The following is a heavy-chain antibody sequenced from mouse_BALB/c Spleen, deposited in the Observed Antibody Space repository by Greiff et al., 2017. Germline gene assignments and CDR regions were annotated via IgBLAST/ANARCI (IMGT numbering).Heavy chain of an antibody. Sequence: EVQVVESGGGLVKPGGSLKLSCAASGFTFSSYAMSWVRQTPEKRLEWVATISSGGSYTYYPDSVKGRFTISRDNAKNTLYLQMSSLRSEDTAMYYCAKMKFTTLDYWGQGTTLTVSA. V-gene: IGHV5-9-3*01. CDR2: ISSGGSYT. CDR3: AKMKFTTLDY. J-gene: IGHJ2*01. CDR1: GFTFSSYA. D-gene: IGHD2-12*01.